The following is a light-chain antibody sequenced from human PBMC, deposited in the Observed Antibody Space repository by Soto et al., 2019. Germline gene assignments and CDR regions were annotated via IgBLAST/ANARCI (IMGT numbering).Light chain of an antibody. J-gene: IGKJ1*01. Sequence: DIQMIQSPSTLSASIGDSVTITCRASQSINKWLAWHQQKPGKAPKVLISDASSLERGVPSRFSGSGSGTEFTLTIRSLQPDDFATYNCEQYNGYSRTFGQGTKVDIK. CDR1: QSINKW. V-gene: IGKV1-5*01. CDR2: DAS. CDR3: EQYNGYSRT.